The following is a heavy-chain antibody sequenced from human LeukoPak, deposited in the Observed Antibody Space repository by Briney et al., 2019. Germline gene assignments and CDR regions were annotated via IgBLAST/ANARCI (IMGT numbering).Heavy chain of an antibody. Sequence: ASVKVSCKASGYTFTGYYMHWVRQAPGQGLEWMGWINPNSGGTNYAQKFQGWVTMTRDTSISTAYMELSGLRSDDTAVYYCARGKPSFFRRFEHDWLDPWGQGTLVTVSS. CDR1: GYTFTGYY. CDR2: INPNSGGT. D-gene: IGHD3-3*02. J-gene: IGHJ5*02. V-gene: IGHV1-2*04. CDR3: ARGKPSFFRRFEHDWLDP.